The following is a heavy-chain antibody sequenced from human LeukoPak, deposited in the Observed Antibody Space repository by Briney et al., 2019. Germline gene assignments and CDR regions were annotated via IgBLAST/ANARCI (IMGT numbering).Heavy chain of an antibody. D-gene: IGHD3-22*01. CDR3: ARNHGSSGYSFDY. Sequence: GESLKISCKASGHSFTSYWIGWVRQMPGKGLEWMGIIYPGDSDTRYSPSFQGQVTISADKSISTAYLQWSSLKASDSALYYCARNHGSSGYSFDYWGQGTLVTVSS. CDR1: GHSFTSYW. CDR2: IYPGDSDT. J-gene: IGHJ4*02. V-gene: IGHV5-51*01.